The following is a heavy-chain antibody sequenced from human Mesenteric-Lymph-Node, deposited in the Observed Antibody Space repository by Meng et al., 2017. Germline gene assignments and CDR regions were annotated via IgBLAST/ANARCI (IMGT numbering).Heavy chain of an antibody. J-gene: IGHJ4*02. CDR2: INSDGSST. CDR3: ARDYTYYDFWSGYTFDY. V-gene: IGHV3-74*01. Sequence: GESLKISCAASGFTFSSYWMHWVRQAPGKGLVWVSRINSDGSSTSYADSVKGRFTISRDNAKNSLYLQMNSLRAEDTAVYYCARDYTYYDFWSGYTFDYWGQGTLVTVSS. CDR1: GFTFSSYW. D-gene: IGHD3-3*01.